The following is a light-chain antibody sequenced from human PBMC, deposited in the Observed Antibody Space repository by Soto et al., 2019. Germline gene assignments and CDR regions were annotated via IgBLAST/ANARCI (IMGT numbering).Light chain of an antibody. CDR1: QSIDIH. J-gene: IGKJ4*01. CDR2: GAI. CDR3: QQSYSTPIT. V-gene: IGKV1-39*01. Sequence: DIQMTQSPSYLPASVGDRVTITCRASQSIDIHLNWYQQKPGKAPKLLIYGAISLHGGVPSRFSGSGSGTDFTLTVSSLQLEDFATYYCQQSYSTPITFGGGTKVEIK.